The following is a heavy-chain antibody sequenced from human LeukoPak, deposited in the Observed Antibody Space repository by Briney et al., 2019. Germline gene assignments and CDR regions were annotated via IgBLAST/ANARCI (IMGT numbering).Heavy chain of an antibody. CDR2: ISAYSGDT. D-gene: IGHD3-3*01. CDR1: GYTFTSYG. Sequence: ASVKVSCKASGYTFTSYGISWVRQAPGQGLEWMGWISAYSGDTNYAQKFQGRATMTTDTSTSTAYMELSSLRSEDTAVYYCARTGFHDFWSGYSDRNWFDPWGQGTLVTVSS. J-gene: IGHJ5*02. CDR3: ARTGFHDFWSGYSDRNWFDP. V-gene: IGHV1-18*01.